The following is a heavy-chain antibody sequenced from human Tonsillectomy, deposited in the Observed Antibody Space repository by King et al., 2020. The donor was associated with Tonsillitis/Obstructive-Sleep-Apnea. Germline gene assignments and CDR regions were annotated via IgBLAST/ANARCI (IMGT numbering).Heavy chain of an antibody. D-gene: IGHD5-12*01. CDR3: ATSRGYSGYDPFDF. Sequence: QLVQSGSELKKPGASVKVSCKASGYTFTSYGMNWVRQAPGQGLEWMGWINTKTANPTYAQGFTGRFVFFLDTSVRTAYLQINSLKAEDTAVYYCATSRGYSGYDPFDFWGQGTLVTVSS. CDR2: INTKTANP. J-gene: IGHJ4*02. V-gene: IGHV7-4-1*02. CDR1: GYTFTSYG.